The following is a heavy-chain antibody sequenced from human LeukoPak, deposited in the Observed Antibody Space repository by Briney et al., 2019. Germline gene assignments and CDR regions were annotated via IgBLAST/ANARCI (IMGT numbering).Heavy chain of an antibody. D-gene: IGHD5-18*01. J-gene: IGHJ3*02. V-gene: IGHV3-7*01. CDR1: GFSFSSYW. CDR2: INQDGSER. Sequence: AGGSLRLSCADSGFSFSSYWMSWVRQGPGKGLEWVANINQDGSERYYVDSVKGRFTISRDNAKNSLYLQMNSLRAADTAVYYCARPLDTAMVADAFDIWGQGTMVTVSS. CDR3: ARPLDTAMVADAFDI.